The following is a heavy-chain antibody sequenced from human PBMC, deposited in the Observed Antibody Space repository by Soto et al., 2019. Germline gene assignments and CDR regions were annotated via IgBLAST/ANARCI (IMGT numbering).Heavy chain of an antibody. CDR2: IYWNDDK. D-gene: IGHD3-22*01. J-gene: IGHJ5*02. CDR3: AHTRRYYDISVFRLICCDH. Sequence: SGPTLGNPTRTLTVTCTFSGFSLSTSGMGVGWIRQPPGKALEGLALIYWNDDKRYSPSLKSRLTSTKDTSKNRVVLTMRNMDPVQTATYYCAHTRRYYDISVFRLICCDHWGYGRLVT. V-gene: IGHV2-5*01. CDR1: GFSLSTSGMG.